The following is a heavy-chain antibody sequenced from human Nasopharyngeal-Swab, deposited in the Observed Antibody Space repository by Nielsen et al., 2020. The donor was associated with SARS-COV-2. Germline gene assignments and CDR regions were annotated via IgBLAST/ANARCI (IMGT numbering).Heavy chain of an antibody. CDR2: INHSGST. J-gene: IGHJ6*03. CDR3: ARGGGATSYYYYYYMDV. D-gene: IGHD1-26*01. Sequence: GSLRLSCAVYGGSFSGYYWSWIRQSPGKGLEWIGEINHSGSTNYNPSLKSRVTISVDTSKNQFSLKLSSVTAADTAVYYCARGGGATSYYYYYYMDVWGKGTTVTVSS. V-gene: IGHV4-34*01. CDR1: GGSFSGYY.